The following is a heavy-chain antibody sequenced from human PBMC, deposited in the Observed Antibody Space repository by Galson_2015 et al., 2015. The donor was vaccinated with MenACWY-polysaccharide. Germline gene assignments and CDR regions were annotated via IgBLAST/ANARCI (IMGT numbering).Heavy chain of an antibody. CDR3: AREGRQWLGFDY. V-gene: IGHV3-74*01. D-gene: IGHD6-19*01. J-gene: IGHJ4*02. Sequence: SLRLSCAASGFTFSSYWMHWVRQAPGKGLVWVSRINSDGSSTSYADSVKGRFTISRDNAKNTLYLQMNSLRAEDTAVYYCAREGRQWLGFDYWGQGTLVTVSS. CDR1: GFTFSSYW. CDR2: INSDGSST.